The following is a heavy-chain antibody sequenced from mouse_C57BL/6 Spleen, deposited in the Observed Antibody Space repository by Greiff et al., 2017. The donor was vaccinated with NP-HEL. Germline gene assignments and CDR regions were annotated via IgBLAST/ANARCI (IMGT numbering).Heavy chain of an antibody. CDR2: ISDGGSYT. CDR1: GFTFSSYA. J-gene: IGHJ4*01. CDR3: ARDPGRYYAMDY. D-gene: IGHD3-3*01. V-gene: IGHV5-4*01. Sequence: EVKVVESGGGLVKPGGSLKLSCAASGFTFSSYAMSWVRQTPEKRLEWVATISDGGSYTYYPDNVKGRFTISRDNAKNNLYLQMSHLKSEDTAMYYCARDPGRYYAMDYWGQGTSVTVSS.